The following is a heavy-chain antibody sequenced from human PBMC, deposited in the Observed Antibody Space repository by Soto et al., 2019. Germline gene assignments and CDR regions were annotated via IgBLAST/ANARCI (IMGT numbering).Heavy chain of an antibody. Sequence: GGSLRLSCAASGFTFSSYSMNWVRQAPGKGLEWVSSISSSSSYIYYADSVKGRFTISRDNAKNSLYLQMNSLRAEDTAVYYCARYLQLWLDDYYYYYMDVWGKGTTVTVSS. CDR1: GFTFSSYS. D-gene: IGHD5-18*01. V-gene: IGHV3-21*01. CDR2: ISSSSSYI. CDR3: ARYLQLWLDDYYYYYMDV. J-gene: IGHJ6*03.